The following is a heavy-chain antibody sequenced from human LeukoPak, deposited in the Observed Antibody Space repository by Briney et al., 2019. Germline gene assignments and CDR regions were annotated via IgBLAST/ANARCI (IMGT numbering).Heavy chain of an antibody. CDR1: GGSISSSYAY. V-gene: IGHV4-39*07. D-gene: IGHD2-15*01. CDR3: ARELLGDEDAFDF. J-gene: IGHJ3*01. CDR2: IYYSGST. Sequence: PSETLSLTCNVSGGSISSSYAYWGWIRQPPGKGLEWIGTIYYSGSTYYNLSLKSQVTMSVDTSKNQFSLKLRSLTAADTAVYYCARELLGDEDAFDFWGLGTMVTVSS.